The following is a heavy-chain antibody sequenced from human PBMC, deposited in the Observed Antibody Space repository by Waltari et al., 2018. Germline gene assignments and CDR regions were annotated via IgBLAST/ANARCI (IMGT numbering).Heavy chain of an antibody. J-gene: IGHJ4*02. CDR3: GRGRAVDLIDY. D-gene: IGHD3-9*01. CDR1: GYYLCAYW. V-gene: IGHV5-51*01. Sequence: DVQLVQSAAEVKKPGASLKISCEASGYYLCAYWLGWVRQLPGNGMEWVAIIYPRDSYTRYSPSVQGQVNISADKSSNTAYLQWGSLKASDTAMYFCGRGRAVDLIDYWGQGTLVTVSS. CDR2: IYPRDSYT.